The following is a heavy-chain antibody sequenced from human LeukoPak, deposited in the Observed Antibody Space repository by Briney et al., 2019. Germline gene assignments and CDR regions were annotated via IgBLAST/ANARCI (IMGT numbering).Heavy chain of an antibody. V-gene: IGHV1-69*04. Sequence: VASVKVSCKASGGTFSSYAISWVRQAPGQGLEWMGRIIPILGIANYAQKFQGRVTITADKSTSTAYMELSSLRSEDTAVYYCARDKDSYGARDYYYGMDVWGQGTTVTVSS. CDR1: GGTFSSYA. D-gene: IGHD4/OR15-4a*01. CDR2: IIPILGIA. J-gene: IGHJ6*02. CDR3: ARDKDSYGARDYYYGMDV.